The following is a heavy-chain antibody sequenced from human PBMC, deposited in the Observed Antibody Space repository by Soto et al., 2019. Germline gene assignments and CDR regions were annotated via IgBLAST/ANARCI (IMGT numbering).Heavy chain of an antibody. D-gene: IGHD3-3*01. CDR2: ITAHNGNT. CDR1: GYTFSNYA. CDR3: ARDAPYDDFWSGVMELYYYGMDV. J-gene: IGHJ6*02. V-gene: IGHV1-18*01. Sequence: QVQLVQSGGEVKKPGASVKVSCKASGYTFSNYAISWVRQAPGQGLEWMGWITAHNGNTKYAQKFQARVTMTTDTYTSTASMELRSLTSDDTAVYYCARDAPYDDFWSGVMELYYYGMDVWGQGTTVTVSS.